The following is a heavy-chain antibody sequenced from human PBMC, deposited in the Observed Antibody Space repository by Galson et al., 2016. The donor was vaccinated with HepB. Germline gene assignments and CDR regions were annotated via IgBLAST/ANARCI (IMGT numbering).Heavy chain of an antibody. CDR2: ISSNGGTT. V-gene: IGHV3-64D*06. J-gene: IGHJ4*02. CDR1: GFTFSRYA. Sequence: SLRLSCAASGFTFSRYALHWVRQAPGKGLEHVSAISSNGGTTYCADSVKGRFTISRDNFKNTLYLQMSSLRAEDTAVYYCVKDFDYVWGSFRFQTKYYFDYWGQGTLVTVSS. D-gene: IGHD3-16*02. CDR3: VKDFDYVWGSFRFQTKYYFDY.